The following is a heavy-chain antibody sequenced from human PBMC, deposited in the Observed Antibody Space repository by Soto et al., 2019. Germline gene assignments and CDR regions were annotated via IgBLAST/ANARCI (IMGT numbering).Heavy chain of an antibody. Sequence: QVQLQESGPGLVKPSQTLSLTCTVSGGSISSGGYYWSWIRQHPGKGLEWIGYIYYSGSTYYNPSLKSRVTISVDTSKNQFSLKLSSVTAADTAVYYCASRINPIARGGVDYYYYYGMDVWGQGTTVTVSS. CDR3: ASRINPIARGGVDYYYYYGMDV. CDR1: GGSISSGGYY. V-gene: IGHV4-31*03. CDR2: IYYSGST. J-gene: IGHJ6*02. D-gene: IGHD3-16*01.